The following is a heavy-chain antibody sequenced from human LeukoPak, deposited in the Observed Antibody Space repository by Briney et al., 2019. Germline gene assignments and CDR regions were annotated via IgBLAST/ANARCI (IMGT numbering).Heavy chain of an antibody. CDR2: IIPIFGTA. V-gene: IGHV1-69*13. J-gene: IGHJ4*02. CDR3: ARMAVAGTYFDY. D-gene: IGHD6-19*01. CDR1: GGTFSSYA. Sequence: SVKVSCKASGGTFSSYAISWVRQAPGQGLEWMGGIIPIFGTANYAQKFQGRVTITADESTSTAYMELSSLGSEDTAVYYCARMAVAGTYFDYWGQGTLVTVFS.